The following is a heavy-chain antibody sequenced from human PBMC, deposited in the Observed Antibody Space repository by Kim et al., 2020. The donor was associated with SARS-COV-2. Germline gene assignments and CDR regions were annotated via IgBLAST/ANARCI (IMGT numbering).Heavy chain of an antibody. J-gene: IGHJ4*02. D-gene: IGHD5-12*01. V-gene: IGHV3-23*01. CDR3: ATVGYTTTWSPYFFDF. CDR1: GFAFDTYS. CDR2: IWGNGAAT. Sequence: GGSLRLSCAASGFAFDTYSMTWVRQAPGKGLEWVSAIWGNGAATYYADSVKGRFIILRDNSRNILFLQMNTLRAEDTAIYFCATVGYTTTWSPYFFDFRGQGTLVTVSS.